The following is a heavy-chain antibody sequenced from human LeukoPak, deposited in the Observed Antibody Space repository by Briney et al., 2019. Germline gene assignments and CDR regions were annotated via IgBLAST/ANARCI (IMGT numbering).Heavy chain of an antibody. V-gene: IGHV4-39*01. CDR1: GGSISSSSYY. CDR3: ARYYDSSGYYYYYGMDV. CDR2: IYYSGST. D-gene: IGHD3-22*01. Sequence: SETLSLTCTVSGGSISSSSYYWGWIRQPPGKGLEWIGSIYYSGSTYYDPSLKSRVTISVDTSKNQFSLKLSSVTAADTAVYYCARYYDSSGYYYYYGMDVWGQGTTVTVSS. J-gene: IGHJ6*02.